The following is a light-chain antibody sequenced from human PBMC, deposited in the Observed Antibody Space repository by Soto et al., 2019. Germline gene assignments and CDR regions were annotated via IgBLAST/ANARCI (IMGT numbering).Light chain of an antibody. J-gene: IGLJ2*01. V-gene: IGLV2-14*01. CDR3: NSYTTSSTLV. Sequence: QSALTQPASVSGSPGQSITISCTGTSSDVGGYNYVSWYQQHPGKAPKLMIDEVTNRPSGVSNRFSASKSGNTASLTISGLQAEDEADYYCNSYTTSSTLVFGGGTKLTVL. CDR1: SSDVGGYNY. CDR2: EVT.